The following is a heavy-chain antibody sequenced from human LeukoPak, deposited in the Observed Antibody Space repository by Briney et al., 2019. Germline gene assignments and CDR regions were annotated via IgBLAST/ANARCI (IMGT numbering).Heavy chain of an antibody. J-gene: IGHJ4*02. CDR2: ISSSGSNT. Sequence: GGSLRLSCAASGFIFSDYYMNWLRQAPGKGLEWVSYISSSGSNTYYADSVKGRFTISRDNAKNLLYLQMSSLSAEDTAVYYCARSGASCYLGCGFDYCGQGTLVTVSS. CDR3: ARSGASCYLGCGFDY. V-gene: IGHV3-11*04. CDR1: GFIFSDYY. D-gene: IGHD2-15*01.